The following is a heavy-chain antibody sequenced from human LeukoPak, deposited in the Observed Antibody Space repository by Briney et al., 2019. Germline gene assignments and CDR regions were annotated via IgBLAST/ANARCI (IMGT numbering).Heavy chain of an antibody. CDR1: GYSFTSHY. V-gene: IGHV1-46*01. CDR3: ARDNSIHERGWWFDP. CDR2: INPRGTST. Sequence: GASVKVSCKASGYSFTSHYMHWVRQAPGQGLEWMGLINPRGTSTIYAEKFQGRIIMTRDMSTTTDYMELSSLKSDDTAAYYCARDNSIHERGWWFDPWGQGTLVTVSS. D-gene: IGHD4-23*01. J-gene: IGHJ5*02.